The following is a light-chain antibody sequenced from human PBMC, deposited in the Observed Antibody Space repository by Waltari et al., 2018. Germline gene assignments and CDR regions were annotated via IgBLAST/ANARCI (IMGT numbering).Light chain of an antibody. CDR2: HDS. CDR3: QEWDSSTPYV. V-gene: IGLV3-1*01. Sequence: SYELTQPPSVSVSPGQTASITCSGDKLGDKYACWYQQKPGQSPVLVIYHDSKRPSGIPERFSGSNSGNTDTLTISGTQAMDEADYYCQEWDSSTPYVFGTGTKVTVL. CDR1: KLGDKY. J-gene: IGLJ1*01.